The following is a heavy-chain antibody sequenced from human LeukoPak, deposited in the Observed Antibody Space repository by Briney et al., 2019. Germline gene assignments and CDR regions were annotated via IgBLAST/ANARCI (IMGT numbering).Heavy chain of an antibody. Sequence: GESLKISCKGSGYSFSSYWIGWVRQMPGKGLEWMGIIYPGDSDTRYSPSFQGQVTMSADKSTSIAYLQWSSLKASDSAMYYCARRASSWWFDYWGQGTLVTVSS. J-gene: IGHJ4*02. V-gene: IGHV5-51*01. D-gene: IGHD6-13*01. CDR1: GYSFSSYW. CDR2: IYPGDSDT. CDR3: ARRASSWWFDY.